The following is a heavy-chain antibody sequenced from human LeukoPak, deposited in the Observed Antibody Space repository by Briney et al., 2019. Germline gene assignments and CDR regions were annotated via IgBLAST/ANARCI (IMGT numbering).Heavy chain of an antibody. CDR2: INPNSGGT. CDR1: GYTFTGYY. CDR3: ARDRGVGVLRYFDWPSGY. Sequence: ASVKVSCKASGYTFTGYYMHWVRQAPGQGLEWMGWINPNSGGTNYAQKFQGRVTMTRDTSISTAHMELSRLRSDDTAVYYCARDRGVGVLRYFDWPSGYWGQGTLVTVSS. J-gene: IGHJ4*02. D-gene: IGHD3-9*01. V-gene: IGHV1-2*02.